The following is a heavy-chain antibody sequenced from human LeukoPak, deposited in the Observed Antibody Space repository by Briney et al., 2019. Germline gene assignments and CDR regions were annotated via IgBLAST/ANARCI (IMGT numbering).Heavy chain of an antibody. V-gene: IGHV1-46*03. CDR1: GYTFTSYY. Sequence: GASVKVSCKASGYTFTSYYMHWVRQAPGQGLGWMGIINPSGGSTSYAQKFQGRVTMTRDTSTSTVYMELSSLRSEDTAVYYCARGNLTYHDFWSGYHFDYWGQGTLVTVSS. D-gene: IGHD3-3*01. CDR2: INPSGGST. J-gene: IGHJ4*02. CDR3: ARGNLTYHDFWSGYHFDY.